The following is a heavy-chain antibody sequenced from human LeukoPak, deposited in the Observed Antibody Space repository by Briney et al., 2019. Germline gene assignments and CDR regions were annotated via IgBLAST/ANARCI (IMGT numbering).Heavy chain of an antibody. Sequence: ASVTVSCKASGYTFTRYGISWVRQAPGQGLEWMGWISAYNGNTNYAQKLQGRVTMTTDTSTSTAYMELRSLRSDDTAVYYCARVRSPFSSSWYPGGAFFDIWGQGTMVTVSS. D-gene: IGHD6-13*01. CDR2: ISAYNGNT. CDR3: ARVRSPFSSSWYPGGAFFDI. J-gene: IGHJ3*02. V-gene: IGHV1-18*01. CDR1: GYTFTRYG.